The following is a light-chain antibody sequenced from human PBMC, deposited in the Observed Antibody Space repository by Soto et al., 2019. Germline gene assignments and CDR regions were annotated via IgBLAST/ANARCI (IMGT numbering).Light chain of an antibody. V-gene: IGKV1-5*01. J-gene: IGKJ2*01. Sequence: DIQVTQSPSTLSASVGDRVVIACRASQTADKWVAWYQQKPGKAPNVLIYDASRLESGVPSRFSGSGSGTLFTLTISNLQPDDFAAYYCHQYNDYPYTFAQGTKVEI. CDR1: QTADKW. CDR2: DAS. CDR3: HQYNDYPYT.